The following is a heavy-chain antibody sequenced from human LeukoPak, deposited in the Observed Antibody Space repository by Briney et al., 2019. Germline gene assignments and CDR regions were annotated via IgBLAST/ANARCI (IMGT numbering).Heavy chain of an antibody. D-gene: IGHD5-24*01. CDR2: ISSSGRTI. CDR1: GFTFRFYE. CDR3: ARSRDNYFDY. V-gene: IGHV3-48*03. J-gene: IGHJ4*02. Sequence: QTGGSLRLSCAASGFTFRFYEMNWVRQAPGKGREGLSYISSSGRTIHDADSVRGRFTISRDNAKNSLYLQMNSLRAEDTAVYYCARSRDNYFDYWGQGTLVTVSS.